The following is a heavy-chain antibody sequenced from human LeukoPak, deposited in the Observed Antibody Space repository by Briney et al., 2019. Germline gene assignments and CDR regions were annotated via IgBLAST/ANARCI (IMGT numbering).Heavy chain of an antibody. J-gene: IGHJ6*02. Sequence: GGSLRLSCAASGFTFSSYAMHWVRQTPGKGLGWVSAVNDGGSGTYYADSVRGRFTISRDNSKNTLYLQMNSLRAEDTAVYYCPREPYGSGSYYLYYYYGMDVWGQGTTVTVSS. V-gene: IGHV3-NL1*01. CDR3: PREPYGSGSYYLYYYYGMDV. CDR1: GFTFSSYA. D-gene: IGHD3-10*01. CDR2: VNDGGSGT.